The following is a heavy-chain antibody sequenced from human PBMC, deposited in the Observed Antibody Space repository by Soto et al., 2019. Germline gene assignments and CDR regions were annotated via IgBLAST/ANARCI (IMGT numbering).Heavy chain of an antibody. J-gene: IGHJ6*02. CDR3: ARLLGWPVLLWFGELTEVPQSYYYGMDV. Sequence: GESLKISCKGSGYSFTSYWIGWVRQMPGKGLEWMGIIYPGDSDTRYSPSFQGQVTISADKSISTAYLQWSSLKASDTAMYYCARLLGWPVLLWFGELTEVPQSYYYGMDVWGQGTTVTVSS. CDR2: IYPGDSDT. CDR1: GYSFTSYW. D-gene: IGHD3-10*01. V-gene: IGHV5-51*01.